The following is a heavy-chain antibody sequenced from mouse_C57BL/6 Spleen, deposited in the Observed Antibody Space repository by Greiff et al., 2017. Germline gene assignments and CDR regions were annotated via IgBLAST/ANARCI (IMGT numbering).Heavy chain of an antibody. J-gene: IGHJ1*03. CDR1: GYTFTDYE. Sequence: VQLQQSGAELVRPGASVTLSCKASGYTFTDYEMHWVKQTPVHGLEWIGAIDPETGGTAYNQKFKGKAILTADKSSSTAYMELRSLTSEDSAVYYCTRYYYGSSPDWYFDVWGTGTTGTVSS. D-gene: IGHD1-1*01. CDR3: TRYYYGSSPDWYFDV. CDR2: IDPETGGT. V-gene: IGHV1-15*01.